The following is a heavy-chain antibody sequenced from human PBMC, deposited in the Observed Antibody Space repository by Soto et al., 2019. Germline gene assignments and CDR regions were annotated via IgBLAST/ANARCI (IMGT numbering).Heavy chain of an antibody. CDR1: GGSFSGYY. J-gene: IGHJ4*02. CDR3: ARRYSGYDYDY. Sequence: SETLSLTCAVYGGSFSGYYWSWIRQPPGKGLEWIGEINHSGSTNYNPSLKSRVTISVDTSKNQFSLKLSSVTAADTAVYYCARRYSGYDYDYWGQGTLVT. D-gene: IGHD5-12*01. V-gene: IGHV4-34*01. CDR2: INHSGST.